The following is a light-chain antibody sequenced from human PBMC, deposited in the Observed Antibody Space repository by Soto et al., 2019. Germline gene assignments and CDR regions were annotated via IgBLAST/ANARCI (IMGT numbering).Light chain of an antibody. Sequence: EIVLTQSPVTLSLSPGERATLSCRASQSINNYLAWYQQKPGQPPRLLIYDASNWANAIPDRFSGSGSGTDFTLTISSLAPEDSAGYYCQYRDIWPPGATFGGGTKFEIK. V-gene: IGKV3-11*01. J-gene: IGKJ4*01. CDR3: QYRDIWPPGAT. CDR2: DAS. CDR1: QSINNY.